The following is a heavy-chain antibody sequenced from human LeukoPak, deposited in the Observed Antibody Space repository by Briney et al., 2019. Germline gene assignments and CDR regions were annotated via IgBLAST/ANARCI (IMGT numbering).Heavy chain of an antibody. CDR1: GYTFTSYD. CDR3: ARGVVRGGWYPLFDS. V-gene: IGHV1-8*03. J-gene: IGHJ4*02. Sequence: GASVKVSCKASGYTFTSYDINWVRQATGQGLEWMGWMNPNSGNTGYAQKFHARVTITRNTSISTAYMELSSLRSEDTAVYYCARGVVRGGWYPLFDSWGQGTLVTVSS. CDR2: MNPNSGNT. D-gene: IGHD6-19*01.